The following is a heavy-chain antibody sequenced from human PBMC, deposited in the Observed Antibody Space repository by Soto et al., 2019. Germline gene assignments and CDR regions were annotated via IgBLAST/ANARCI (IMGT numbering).Heavy chain of an antibody. V-gene: IGHV1-69*06. Sequence: QVQLVQSGAVVKKPGSSLKVSCRTSGGTFTSFTVSWVRQAPGQALEWMGGIIPLFGSTNYAHKFQGRLTITAGTSAAPVSSCSRSTTESTAALGCLVKDYF. CDR1: GGTFTSFT. CDR3: VKDYF. J-gene: IGHJ1*01. CDR2: IIPLFGST. D-gene: IGHD2-15*01.